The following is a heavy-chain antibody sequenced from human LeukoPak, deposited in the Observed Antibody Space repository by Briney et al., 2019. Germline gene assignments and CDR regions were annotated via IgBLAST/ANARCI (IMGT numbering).Heavy chain of an antibody. CDR3: ARNDFWSGYPGSYMDV. CDR1: GYTFTCYY. CDR2: INPNSADT. D-gene: IGHD3-3*01. V-gene: IGHV1-2*06. J-gene: IGHJ6*03. Sequence: GASVKVSCKASGYTFTCYYMHWVRHAPGQGLEWMGRINPNSADTKYAQKFQGRVTMTRDTSISTTYMELSRLRSDDTAVYYCARNDFWSGYPGSYMDVWGKGTTVTVSS.